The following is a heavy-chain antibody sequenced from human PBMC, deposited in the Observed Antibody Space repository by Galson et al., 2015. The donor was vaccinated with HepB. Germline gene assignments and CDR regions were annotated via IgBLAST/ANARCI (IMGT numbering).Heavy chain of an antibody. V-gene: IGHV3-21*01. CDR1: GFTFSSYS. CDR2: ISSSSSYI. Sequence: SLRLSCAASGFTFSSYSMNWVRQAPGKGLEWVSSISSSSSYIYYADSVKGRFTISRDNAKNSLYLHMNSLRAEDTAVYYCAREPRDILTGYYNLDYWGQGTLVTVSS. CDR3: AREPRDILTGYYNLDY. J-gene: IGHJ4*02. D-gene: IGHD3-9*01.